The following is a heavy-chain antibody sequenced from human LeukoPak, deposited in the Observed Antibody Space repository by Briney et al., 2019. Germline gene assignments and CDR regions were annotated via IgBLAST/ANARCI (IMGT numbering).Heavy chain of an antibody. CDR1: GFALSSYW. Sequence: PGGSLRLSCAASGFALSSYWMHWVRQAPGKGLLWVSDINSDGSTIRYADSVQGRFTISRDNAKNTLYLQMNSLRADDTAVYYCATRDYTSSKYWGQGTLVTVAS. CDR2: INSDGSTI. J-gene: IGHJ4*02. V-gene: IGHV3-74*01. D-gene: IGHD2-2*02. CDR3: ATRDYTSSKY.